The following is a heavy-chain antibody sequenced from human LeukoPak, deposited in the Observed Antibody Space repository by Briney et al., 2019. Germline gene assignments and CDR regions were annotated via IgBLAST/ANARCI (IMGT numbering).Heavy chain of an antibody. CDR2: FDPEDGKT. J-gene: IGHJ6*02. V-gene: IGHV1-24*01. D-gene: IGHD6-13*01. CDR3: ATGYLVTAGLMDV. CDR1: GYTLTELS. Sequence: GASVKVSCKVSGYTLTELSMSWVRQAPGKGLEWMGSFDPEDGKTVYAQKFQGRVTMTGDTSTDTAYMELSSLRSEDTAVYYCATGYLVTAGLMDVWGQGTTVTVSS.